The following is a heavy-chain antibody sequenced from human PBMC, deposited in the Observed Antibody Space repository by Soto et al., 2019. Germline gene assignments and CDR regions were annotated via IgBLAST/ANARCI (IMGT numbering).Heavy chain of an antibody. J-gene: IGHJ4*02. V-gene: IGHV4-59*01. CDR2: MYYSGNT. CDR3: ARGGWYLDH. Sequence: SETLSLTCTVSGGSMSPNYWSWIRQPPGKGLEWIGYMYYSGNTNYNPSLRSRVTVSVDTSKNQFSLKLSSVTAADTAVYYCARGGWYLDHWGQGTLVTVSS. D-gene: IGHD6-19*01. CDR1: GGSMSPNY.